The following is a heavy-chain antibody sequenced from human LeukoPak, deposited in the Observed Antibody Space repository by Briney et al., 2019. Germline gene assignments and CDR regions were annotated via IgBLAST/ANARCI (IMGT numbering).Heavy chain of an antibody. D-gene: IGHD3-22*01. Sequence: PGRSLRLSCAASGFTFDDYAMHWVRQAPGKGLEWVSGISWNSGSIGYADSVKGRFTISRDNAKNSLYLQMNSLRAEDTALYYCAKDMYSSVEFPVDYWGQGTLVTVSS. V-gene: IGHV3-9*01. CDR1: GFTFDDYA. CDR3: AKDMYSSVEFPVDY. CDR2: ISWNSGSI. J-gene: IGHJ4*02.